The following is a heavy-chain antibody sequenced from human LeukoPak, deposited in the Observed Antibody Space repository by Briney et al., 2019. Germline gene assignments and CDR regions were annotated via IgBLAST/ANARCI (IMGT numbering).Heavy chain of an antibody. Sequence: PGGSLRLSCAASGFTFSNYSMNWVRQAPGKGLEWVSSISSNSKYIYYADSVKGRFTISRDNAKNSLYLQMNSLRAEDTAVYYCARVRGSSGSYEYYHYMDVWGKGTTVTISS. V-gene: IGHV3-21*01. CDR1: GFTFSNYS. D-gene: IGHD1-26*01. J-gene: IGHJ6*03. CDR3: ARVRGSSGSYEYYHYMDV. CDR2: ISSNSKYI.